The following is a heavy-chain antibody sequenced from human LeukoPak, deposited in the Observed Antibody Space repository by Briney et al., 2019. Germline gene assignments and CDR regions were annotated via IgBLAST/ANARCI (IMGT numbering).Heavy chain of an antibody. J-gene: IGHJ5*02. Sequence: SETLSLTCIVSGGSISNFYWSWIRQPPGKGLEWVGYIYYSGSTDYNPSLKSRVTISVDTSKNQFSLNLSSVTAADTAEYYCAREANDTFYYGSGSYWFDPWGQGTLVTVSS. V-gene: IGHV4-59*01. CDR1: GGSISNFY. CDR2: IYYSGST. D-gene: IGHD3-10*01. CDR3: AREANDTFYYGSGSYWFDP.